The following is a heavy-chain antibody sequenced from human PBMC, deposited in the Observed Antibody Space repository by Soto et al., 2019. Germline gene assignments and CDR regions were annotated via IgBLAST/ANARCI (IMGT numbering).Heavy chain of an antibody. CDR3: ARAYLVVVAATPYYYYMDV. Sequence: GGSLRLSCAASGFTFSSYSMNWVRQAPGKGLEWVSYISSSSSTIYYAEPVKGRFTISRDNAKNSLYLQMNRLRAEDTAVYYCARAYLVVVAATPYYYYMDVWGKGTTVTVSS. V-gene: IGHV3-48*01. J-gene: IGHJ6*03. CDR1: GFTFSSYS. D-gene: IGHD2-15*01. CDR2: ISSSSSTI.